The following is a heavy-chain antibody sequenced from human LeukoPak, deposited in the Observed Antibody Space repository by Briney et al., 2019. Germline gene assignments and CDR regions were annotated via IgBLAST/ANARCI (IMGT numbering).Heavy chain of an antibody. CDR2: INHSGST. Sequence: SETLSLTCAVYGGSFSGYYWSWIRQPPGKGLEWIGEINHSGSTNYNPSLKSRVTISVDTSKNQFPLKLSSVTAADTAVYYCARQSGSYYGGFDPWGQGTLVTVSS. V-gene: IGHV4-34*01. CDR1: GGSFSGYY. D-gene: IGHD1-26*01. CDR3: ARQSGSYYGGFDP. J-gene: IGHJ5*02.